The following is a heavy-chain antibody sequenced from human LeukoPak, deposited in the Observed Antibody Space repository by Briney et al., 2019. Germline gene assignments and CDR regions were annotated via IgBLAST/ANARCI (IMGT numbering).Heavy chain of an antibody. CDR1: GFTFSSYS. Sequence: QSGGSLRLSCAASGFTFSSYSMNWVRQAPGKGLEWVSYISSSSSTIYYADSVKGRFTISRDNAKNSLYLQMNSLRAEDTAVYYCARGSDRNGGAAAGTSWFDPWGQGTLVTVSS. J-gene: IGHJ5*02. D-gene: IGHD6-13*01. CDR3: ARGSDRNGGAAAGTSWFDP. CDR2: ISSSSSTI. V-gene: IGHV3-48*04.